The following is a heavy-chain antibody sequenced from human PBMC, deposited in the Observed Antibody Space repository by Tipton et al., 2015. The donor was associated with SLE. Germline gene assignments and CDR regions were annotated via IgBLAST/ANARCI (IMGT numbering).Heavy chain of an antibody. V-gene: IGHV3-9*01. Sequence: VQLVQSGGGLVQPGRSLRLSCAASGFTFDEYAMYWVRQAPGKGLEWVSGISWNSRSIGYVDSVKGRFTISRDNAKNSLYLQMNSLRAEDTALYYCAKATNTMIISDYFDSWGQGTLVTVSS. CDR3: AKATNTMIISDYFDS. J-gene: IGHJ4*02. D-gene: IGHD3-22*01. CDR1: GFTFDEYA. CDR2: ISWNSRSI.